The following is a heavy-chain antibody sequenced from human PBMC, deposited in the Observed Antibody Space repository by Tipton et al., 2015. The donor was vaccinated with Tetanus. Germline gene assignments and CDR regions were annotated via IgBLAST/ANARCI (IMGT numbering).Heavy chain of an antibody. J-gene: IGHJ4*02. CDR1: GYTFTSYD. CDR2: MNPNSGNT. V-gene: IGHV1-8*01. Sequence: QSGAEVKKPGASVKVSCKASGYTFTSYDINWVRQATGQRLEWMGWMNPNSGNTGYAQKFQGRVTMTRNTSISTAYMELSSLRSEDTAVYYCARGLRRREQQLAYYFDYWGQGTLVTVSS. CDR3: ARGLRRREQQLAYYFDY. D-gene: IGHD6-13*01.